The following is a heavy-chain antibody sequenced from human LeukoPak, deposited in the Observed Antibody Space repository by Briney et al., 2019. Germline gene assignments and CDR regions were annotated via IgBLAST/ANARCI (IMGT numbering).Heavy chain of an antibody. CDR3: TREPDP. CDR2: IYTSGST. J-gene: IGHJ5*02. CDR1: GGSISGYY. V-gene: IGHV4-4*07. Sequence: PSETLSLTCTVSGGSISGYYWSWIRQPAGKGLEWIGRIYTSGSTSYNPSLKSRVTMSVDTSKNQVSLKLSSVTAADTAVYYCTREPDPWGQGTPVTVSS.